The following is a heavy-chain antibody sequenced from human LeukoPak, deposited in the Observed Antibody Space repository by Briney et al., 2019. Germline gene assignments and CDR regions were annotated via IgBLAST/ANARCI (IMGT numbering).Heavy chain of an antibody. CDR2: ISWNSDRI. Sequence: GGSLRLSCAASGFRFDDYAMHWVRQVPGKGLEWISGISWNSDRILYADSVKGRFTISRDNAKNSLYLQMNSLTDEDTAVYYCAKKWGVGTTTLDYFDYWGQGTLVTVSS. CDR1: GFRFDDYA. CDR3: AKKWGVGTTTLDYFDY. J-gene: IGHJ4*02. D-gene: IGHD1-26*01. V-gene: IGHV3-9*01.